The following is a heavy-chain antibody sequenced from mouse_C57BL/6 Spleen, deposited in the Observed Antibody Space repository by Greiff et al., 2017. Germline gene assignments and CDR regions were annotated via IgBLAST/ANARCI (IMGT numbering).Heavy chain of an antibody. D-gene: IGHD2-5*01. J-gene: IGHJ2*01. Sequence: VQVVESGPELVKPGASVKISCKASGYTFTDYYINWVKQRPGQGLEWIGWIFPGSGSTYYNEKFKGKATLTVDKSSSTAYMLLSSLTSEDSAVYFCARVDSNYVRYFDYWGQGTTLTVSS. V-gene: IGHV1-75*01. CDR2: IFPGSGST. CDR1: GYTFTDYY. CDR3: ARVDSNYVRYFDY.